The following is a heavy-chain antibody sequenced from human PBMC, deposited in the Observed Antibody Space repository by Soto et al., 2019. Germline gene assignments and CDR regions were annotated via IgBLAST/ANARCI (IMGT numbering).Heavy chain of an antibody. J-gene: IGHJ3*01. CDR1: GASVTSGAYY. V-gene: IGHV4-31*03. Sequence: QVQLQESGPGLVKPSQTLSLTCSVSGASVTSGAYYWSWIRQHPGKGQERIGYVNYSGGTFYNPSLKSRITLSVDTSKNQFSLRLHSVTAADTAVYFCARERLYSSDYYSGAFDVWGQGTMVTVSS. D-gene: IGHD3-22*01. CDR3: ARERLYSSDYYSGAFDV. CDR2: VNYSGGT.